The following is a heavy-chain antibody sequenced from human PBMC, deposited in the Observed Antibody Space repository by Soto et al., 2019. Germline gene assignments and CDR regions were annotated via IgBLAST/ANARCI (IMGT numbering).Heavy chain of an antibody. V-gene: IGHV3-66*01. Sequence: GGSLRLSCAASGFTVSSNYMSWVRQAPGKGLEWVSVIYSGGSTYYADSVKGRFTISRDNSKNTLYLQMNSLRAEDTAVYYCARVRPYDYIWGSYFDYWGQGTLVTVSS. CDR1: GFTVSSNY. D-gene: IGHD3-16*01. CDR2: IYSGGST. CDR3: ARVRPYDYIWGSYFDY. J-gene: IGHJ4*02.